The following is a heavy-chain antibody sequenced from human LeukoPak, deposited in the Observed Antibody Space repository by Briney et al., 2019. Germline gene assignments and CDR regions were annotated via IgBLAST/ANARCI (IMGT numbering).Heavy chain of an antibody. CDR2: IYYSGST. CDR1: GGSISSSSYY. Sequence: SETLSLTCTVSGGSISSSSYYWGWIRQPPGKGLEWIGSIYYSGSTYYNPSLKSQVTISVDTSKNQFSLKLSSVTAADTAVYYCAREDRGSEDAFDIWGQGTMVTVSS. V-gene: IGHV4-39*07. CDR3: AREDRGSEDAFDI. J-gene: IGHJ3*02.